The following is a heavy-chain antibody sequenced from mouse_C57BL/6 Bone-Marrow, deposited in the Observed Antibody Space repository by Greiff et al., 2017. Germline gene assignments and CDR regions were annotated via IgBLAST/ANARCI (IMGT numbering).Heavy chain of an antibody. Sequence: DVQLQESGGGLVKPGGSLKLSCAASGFTFSSYAMSWVRQTPEQRLEWVATISDGGSYTYYPDNVKGRFTISRDNAKNNLYLQMSHLKSEDTAMYYCAREPGAMDYWGQGTSVTVSS. CDR2: ISDGGSYT. J-gene: IGHJ4*01. CDR3: AREPGAMDY. CDR1: GFTFSSYA. V-gene: IGHV5-4*01.